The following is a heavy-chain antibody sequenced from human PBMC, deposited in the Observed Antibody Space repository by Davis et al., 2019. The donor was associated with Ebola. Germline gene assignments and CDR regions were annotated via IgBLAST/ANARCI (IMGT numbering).Heavy chain of an antibody. CDR2: FSGSDGVP. Sequence: PGGSLRLSCAASGFTFNIYAMNWVRQTPGKGLEWVAAFSGSDGVPYYADSVKGRFTISRDNSKNSLYLQMNSLRAEDTAVYYCARGLGSVEMATLRKAFDIWGQGTMVTVSS. CDR1: GFTFNIYA. D-gene: IGHD5-24*01. V-gene: IGHV3-23*01. CDR3: ARGLGSVEMATLRKAFDI. J-gene: IGHJ3*02.